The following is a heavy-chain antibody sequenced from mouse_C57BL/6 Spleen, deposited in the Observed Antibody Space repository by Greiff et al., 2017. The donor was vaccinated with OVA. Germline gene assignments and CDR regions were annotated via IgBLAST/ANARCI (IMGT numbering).Heavy chain of an antibody. J-gene: IGHJ2*01. V-gene: IGHV5-4*01. CDR1: GFTFSSYA. CDR3: ARDRDYYSNSPLYFDY. Sequence: EVKLMESGGGLVKPGGSLKLSCAASGFTFSSYAMSWVRQTPEKRLEWVATISDGGSYTYYPDNVKGRFTISRDNAKNNLYLLMSHLKSEDTAMYYCARDRDYYSNSPLYFDYWGQGTTLTVSS. D-gene: IGHD1-1*01. CDR2: ISDGGSYT.